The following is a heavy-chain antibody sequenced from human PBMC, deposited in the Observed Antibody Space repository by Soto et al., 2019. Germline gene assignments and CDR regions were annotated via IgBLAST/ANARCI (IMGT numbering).Heavy chain of an antibody. V-gene: IGHV3-23*01. CDR1: GFPFSRCA. J-gene: IGHJ4*02. CDR2: ISHSDHST. Sequence: EVQLLESGGGLVQPGGSLRLSCAASGFPFSRCAINWVRQAPGKGLEWVSTISHSDHSTYYADSVKGRFTVSRDNSENTLYLQMNSLRAEDTAIYYCAKRGGDSGWGDFDSWGQGTLVTVSS. CDR3: AKRGGDSGWGDFDS. D-gene: IGHD6-19*01.